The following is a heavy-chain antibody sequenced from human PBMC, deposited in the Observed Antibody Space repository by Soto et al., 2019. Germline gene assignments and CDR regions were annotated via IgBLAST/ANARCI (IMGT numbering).Heavy chain of an antibody. CDR3: ARLASRSSWYADGWFDP. D-gene: IGHD6-13*01. J-gene: IGHJ5*02. CDR2: TYYRSKWYN. V-gene: IGHV6-1*01. Sequence: PSQTLSLTCAISGDSVSSNSAAWNLIRQSPSRGLEWLGRTYYRSKWYNDYAVSVKSRITINPDTSKNQFSLQLNSVTPEDTAVYYCARLASRSSWYADGWFDPWGQGTLVTVSS. CDR1: GDSVSSNSAA.